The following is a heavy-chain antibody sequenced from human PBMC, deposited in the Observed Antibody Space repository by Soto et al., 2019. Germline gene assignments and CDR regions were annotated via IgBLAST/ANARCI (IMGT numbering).Heavy chain of an antibody. CDR1: GYTFTSYG. J-gene: IGHJ4*02. CDR2: IRTYNGNT. Sequence: VSVNVSCKASGYTFTSYGISWVRQAPGQGLEWMGWIRTYNGNTKYAQKLQGRVTMTTDTSTSTAYMELRSLRSDDTAVFYCAREMVRGVGSDYWGQGTLVTVSS. V-gene: IGHV1-18*01. CDR3: AREMVRGVGSDY. D-gene: IGHD3-10*01.